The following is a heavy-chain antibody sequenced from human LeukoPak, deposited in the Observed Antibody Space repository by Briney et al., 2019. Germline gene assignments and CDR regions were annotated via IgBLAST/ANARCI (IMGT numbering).Heavy chain of an antibody. CDR1: GGSISSGTYY. CDR3: ARDGDDFWSGYPIDY. J-gene: IGHJ4*02. CDR2: IYTSGST. V-gene: IGHV4-61*02. D-gene: IGHD3-3*01. Sequence: PSETLSLTCTVSGGSISSGTYYWSWIRQPAGKGLEWIGRIYTSGSTNYNPSLKSRVTISVDTSKSQFSLKLSSVTAADTAVYYCARDGDDFWSGYPIDYWGQGTLVTVSS.